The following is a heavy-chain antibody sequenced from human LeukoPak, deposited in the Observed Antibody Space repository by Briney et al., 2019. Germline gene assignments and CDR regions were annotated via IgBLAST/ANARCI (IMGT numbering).Heavy chain of an antibody. J-gene: IGHJ4*02. CDR1: GFTVSSNY. V-gene: IGHV3-53*01. D-gene: IGHD2/OR15-2a*01. CDR3: ATNSVQLPLHY. CDR2: IYSGGSI. Sequence: GGSLRLSCAASGFTVSSNYMSWVRQAPGKGLEWVSVIYSGGSIYQADSVKGRFTISRDNPKNTLYLQLNSLRADDTAIYYCATNSVQLPLHYWGQGTLVTVSS.